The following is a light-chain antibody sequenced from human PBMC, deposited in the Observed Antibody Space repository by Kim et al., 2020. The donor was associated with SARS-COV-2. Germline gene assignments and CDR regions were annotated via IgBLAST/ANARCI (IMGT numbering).Light chain of an antibody. Sequence: DIVMTQSPDSLAVSLGERATINCKSSQSVLYSSNNKNYLAWYQQKPGQPPKLLIYWASTRESGVPDRFSGSGSGTDFTLTISSLQAEDMAVYYCQQYYSTPAFGLETKLEI. CDR3: QQYYSTPA. J-gene: IGKJ2*01. CDR1: QSVLYSSNNKNY. V-gene: IGKV4-1*01. CDR2: WAS.